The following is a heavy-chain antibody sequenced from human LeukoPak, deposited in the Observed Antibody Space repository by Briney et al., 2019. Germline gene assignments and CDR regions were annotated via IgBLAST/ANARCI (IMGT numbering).Heavy chain of an antibody. J-gene: IGHJ4*02. CDR1: GFTFSSYA. D-gene: IGHD3-3*01. CDR2: ISGSGGST. CDR3: AKVQSLMSGYYYFDY. Sequence: GGSLRLSCAASGFTFSSYALSWVRQAPGKGLEWVSAISGSGGSTYYTDSVRGRFTISRDNSKNTLYLQMNSLRAEDTAEYHSAKVQSLMSGYYYFDYWGQGTLVTVSS. V-gene: IGHV3-23*01.